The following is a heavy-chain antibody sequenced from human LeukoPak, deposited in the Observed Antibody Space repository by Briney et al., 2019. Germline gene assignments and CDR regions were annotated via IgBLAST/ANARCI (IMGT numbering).Heavy chain of an antibody. V-gene: IGHV3-48*03. Sequence: GGSLRLSCAASGSTFSNYEMHWVRRAPGKGLEWVSYISSGGSTVYYADSVKGRFTVSRDNAKNSLYLQMSSLRAEDTAVYYCARGGSFVEYWGQGTLVSVSS. J-gene: IGHJ4*02. D-gene: IGHD3-10*01. CDR2: ISSGGSTV. CDR1: GSTFSNYE. CDR3: ARGGSFVEY.